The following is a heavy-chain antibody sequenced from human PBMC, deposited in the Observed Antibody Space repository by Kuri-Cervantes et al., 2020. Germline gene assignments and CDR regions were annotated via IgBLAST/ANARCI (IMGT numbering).Heavy chain of an antibody. Sequence: GESLKISCAASGFTFSGYWMHWVRQAPGKGLVWVSRIKTDGSSKGYADFVKGRFTISRDNAKNTLYLQMNSLRAEDTAVYYCAKDSYSSGYPGGAFDIWGQGTMVTVSS. CDR1: GFTFSGYW. CDR2: IKTDGSSK. CDR3: AKDSYSSGYPGGAFDI. D-gene: IGHD6-19*01. J-gene: IGHJ3*02. V-gene: IGHV3-74*01.